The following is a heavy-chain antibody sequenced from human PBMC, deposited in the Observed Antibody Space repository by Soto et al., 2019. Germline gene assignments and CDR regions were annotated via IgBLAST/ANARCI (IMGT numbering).Heavy chain of an antibody. V-gene: IGHV1-3*01. CDR3: ARDTLYYYYYGMDV. D-gene: IGHD2-15*01. CDR1: GYTFTSYA. J-gene: IGHJ6*02. CDR2: INAGNGNT. Sequence: ASVKVSCKASGYTFTSYAMHWLRQAPGQRLEWMGWINAGNGNTKYSQKFQGRVTITRDTSASTAYMELSSLRSEDTAVYYCARDTLYYYYYGMDVWGQGTTVTVSS.